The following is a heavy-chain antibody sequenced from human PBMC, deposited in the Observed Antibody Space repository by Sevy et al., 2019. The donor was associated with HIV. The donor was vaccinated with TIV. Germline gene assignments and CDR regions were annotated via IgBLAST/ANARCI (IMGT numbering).Heavy chain of an antibody. Sequence: GGSLRLSCAASVFTFSDSWMTWVRQAPGKGLEWVANIKEDGNERYYVDSVKGRFTLSRDNAKMSVYLELTSLRVEDSAIYYCARGRRNWGLGGLDVWGQGTTVTVSS. CDR1: VFTFSDSW. CDR3: ARGRRNWGLGGLDV. CDR2: IKEDGNER. J-gene: IGHJ6*02. D-gene: IGHD3-16*01. V-gene: IGHV3-7*01.